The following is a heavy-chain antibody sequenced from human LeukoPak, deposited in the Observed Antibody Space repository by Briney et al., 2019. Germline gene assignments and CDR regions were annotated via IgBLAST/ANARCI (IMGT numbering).Heavy chain of an antibody. CDR1: GFTFTCYW. V-gene: IGHV3-7*01. Sequence: GGSLRLSCAASGFTFTCYWMTWVRQAPGKGLEWLANIRQDGGATYYGGSVKGRFTISRDNAKNSLFLQMNSLRAEDTAVYYCATSKDTAGGPYWGQGTLVTVSS. CDR2: IRQDGGAT. CDR3: ATSKDTAGGPY. D-gene: IGHD5-18*01. J-gene: IGHJ4*02.